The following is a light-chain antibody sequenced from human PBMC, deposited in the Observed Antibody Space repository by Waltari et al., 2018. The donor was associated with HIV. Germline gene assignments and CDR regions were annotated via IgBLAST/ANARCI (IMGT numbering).Light chain of an antibody. CDR2: ANS. V-gene: IGLV1-40*01. CDR3: LSYDTSLSGSV. Sequence: QSVLTQPPSVSGAPGQRVTISCTGSSSNIGAGYAVHWYQQLPGTAPTLLIYANSPRPSGRPSRFSCSNAGTSASLAITGLEAEDEADYYCLSYDTSLSGSVFGGGTKLTVL. CDR1: SSNIGAGYA. J-gene: IGLJ2*01.